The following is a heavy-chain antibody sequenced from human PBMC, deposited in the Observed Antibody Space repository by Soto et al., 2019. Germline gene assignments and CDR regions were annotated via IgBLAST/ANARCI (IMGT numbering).Heavy chain of an antibody. CDR1: GGSISSYY. Sequence: PSETLSLTCTVSGGSISSYYWSWIRQPPGKGLEWIGYIYYSGSTNYNPSLKSRVTISVDTSKNQFSLKLSSVTAADTAVYYCARKTPYCCGDCPHQDALDIWGQGTMVTVSS. V-gene: IGHV4-59*08. J-gene: IGHJ3*02. D-gene: IGHD2-21*02. CDR2: IYYSGST. CDR3: ARKTPYCCGDCPHQDALDI.